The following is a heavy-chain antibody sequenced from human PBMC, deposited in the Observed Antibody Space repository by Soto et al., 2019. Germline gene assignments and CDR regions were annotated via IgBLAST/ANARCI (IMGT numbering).Heavy chain of an antibody. V-gene: IGHV3-49*04. Sequence: GGSLRLSCTASGFTFGDYAMSWVRQAPGKGLEWVGFIRSKAYGGTTEYAASVKGRFTISRDDSKSIAYLQMNSLKTEDTAVYYCTRDRVPGNWNDVDHFDYWGQGTLVTVSS. J-gene: IGHJ4*02. CDR2: IRSKAYGGTT. CDR3: TRDRVPGNWNDVDHFDY. D-gene: IGHD1-20*01. CDR1: GFTFGDYA.